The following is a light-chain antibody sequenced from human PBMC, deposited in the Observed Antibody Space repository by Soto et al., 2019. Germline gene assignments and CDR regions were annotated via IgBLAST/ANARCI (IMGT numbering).Light chain of an antibody. V-gene: IGLV2-14*01. Sequence: QSSLTQPASVSGSPVQSITISCTGTSSDVGGYNYFSWYQQHPGKAPKLMIYEVSNRPSGVSNRFSGSKSGNTASLTISGLQAEAEADYYRSSYTSXAYVVGTGTKVXV. CDR1: SSDVGGYNY. J-gene: IGLJ1*01. CDR2: EVS. CDR3: SSYTSXAYV.